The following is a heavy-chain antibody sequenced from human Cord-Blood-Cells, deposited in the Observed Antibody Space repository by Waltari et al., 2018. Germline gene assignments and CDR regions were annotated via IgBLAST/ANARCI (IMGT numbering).Heavy chain of an antibody. Sequence: QVQLVQSGAEVKKPGSSVKVSCKASGGTFSSYAISWVRQAPGQGLEWMGRIIPILGIANYAQKFQGRVTITADKSTSTAYMELSSLRSEDTAVYYCAREARPRDYVDAFDIWGQGTMVTVSS. CDR3: AREARPRDYVDAFDI. CDR2: IIPILGIA. J-gene: IGHJ3*02. D-gene: IGHD4-17*01. CDR1: GGTFSSYA. V-gene: IGHV1-69*09.